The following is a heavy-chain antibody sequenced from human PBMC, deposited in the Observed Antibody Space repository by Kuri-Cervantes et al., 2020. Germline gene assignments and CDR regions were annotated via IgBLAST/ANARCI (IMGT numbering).Heavy chain of an antibody. Sequence: GESLKISCAASGFIFSDDYIDWVRQAPGTGLECVGRSRNKAISYTTKYAASVKGRFTLSRDDSKNSLYLQMNSLRAEDTAVYYCASPWAATMVRGYGMDVWGQGTTVTVSS. V-gene: IGHV3-72*01. J-gene: IGHJ6*02. CDR2: SRNKAISYTT. CDR1: GFIFSDDY. CDR3: ASPWAATMVRGYGMDV. D-gene: IGHD3-10*01.